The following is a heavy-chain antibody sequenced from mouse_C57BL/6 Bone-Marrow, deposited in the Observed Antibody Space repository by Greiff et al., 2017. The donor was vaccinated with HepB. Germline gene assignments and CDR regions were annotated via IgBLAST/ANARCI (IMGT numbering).Heavy chain of an antibody. Sequence: QVQLKESGPGLVQPSQSLSITCTVSGFSLTSYGVHWVRQSPGKGLEWLGVIWSGGSTDYNAAFISRLSISKDNSKSQVFFKMNSLQADDTAIYYCARNYYDYDDYAMDYWGQGTSVTVSS. CDR3: ARNYYDYDDYAMDY. CDR2: IWSGGST. D-gene: IGHD2-4*01. J-gene: IGHJ4*01. V-gene: IGHV2-2*01. CDR1: GFSLTSYG.